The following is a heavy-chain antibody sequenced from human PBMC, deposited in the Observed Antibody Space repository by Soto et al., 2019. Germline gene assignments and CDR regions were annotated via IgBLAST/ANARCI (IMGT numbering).Heavy chain of an antibody. CDR1: GGSISSSNW. J-gene: IGHJ6*02. D-gene: IGHD1-26*01. V-gene: IGHV4-4*02. Sequence: SETLSLTCAVSGGSISSSNWWSWVRQPPGKGLEWIGEIYHSGGTNYNPSLKSRVTISVDKSKNQFSLKLSSVTAADTAVYYCARVSGGYYYGMDVWGQGTTVTVSS. CDR3: ARVSGGYYYGMDV. CDR2: IYHSGGT.